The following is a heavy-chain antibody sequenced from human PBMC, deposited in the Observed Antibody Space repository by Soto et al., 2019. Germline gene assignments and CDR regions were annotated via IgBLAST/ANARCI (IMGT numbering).Heavy chain of an antibody. V-gene: IGHV1-18*01. CDR2: ISAYNGNT. J-gene: IGHJ5*02. Sequence: QVQQVQSGAEVKKPGASVKVSCKASGYTFTSYGISWVRQAPGQGLEWMGWISAYNGNTNYAQKLQGRVTMTTDTSTSTAYMELRSLRSDDTAVYYCARDREIGYCSSTSCPNWFDPWGQGTLVTVSS. D-gene: IGHD2-2*01. CDR1: GYTFTSYG. CDR3: ARDREIGYCSSTSCPNWFDP.